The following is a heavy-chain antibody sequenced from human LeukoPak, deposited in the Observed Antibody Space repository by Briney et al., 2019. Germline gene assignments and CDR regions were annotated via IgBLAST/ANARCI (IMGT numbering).Heavy chain of an antibody. CDR2: FDPEDGET. CDR1: GDTLTEFA. CDR3: AAPGVMTTVTKSAFDI. D-gene: IGHD4-17*01. J-gene: IGHJ3*02. V-gene: IGHV1-24*01. Sequence: ASVKVSCKVSGDTLTEFAMHWVRQAPGKGLEWMGGFDPEDGETIYAQKFQGRVIMSEDTSTDTAYMELSSLRSEDTAVYYCAAPGVMTTVTKSAFDIWGQGTMVTVSS.